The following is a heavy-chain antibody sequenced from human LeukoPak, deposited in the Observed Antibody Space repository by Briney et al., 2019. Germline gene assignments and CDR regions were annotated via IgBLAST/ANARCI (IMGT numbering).Heavy chain of an antibody. CDR3: ARDVLR. D-gene: IGHD3-16*01. CDR1: GGSFSGYY. Sequence: SETLSLTCAVYGGSFSGYYWSWIRQPPGKGLEWIGEINHSGSTNYNPSLKSRVTISVDTSKNQFSLKLSSVTAADTAVYYCARDVLRWGQGTLVTVSS. J-gene: IGHJ4*02. CDR2: INHSGST. V-gene: IGHV4-34*01.